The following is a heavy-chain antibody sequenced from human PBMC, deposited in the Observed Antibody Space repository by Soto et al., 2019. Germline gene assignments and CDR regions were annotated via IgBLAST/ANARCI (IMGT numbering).Heavy chain of an antibody. J-gene: IGHJ1*01. D-gene: IGHD4-17*01. CDR3: AKDPSGDYGSD. CDR2: ISYDGNDK. Sequence: GGSLRLSCEASGFIFSKYGMHWVRQAPGKGLEWVAVISYDGNDKYYGSSVKGRFTISRDNAKNTVYMQMNSLRTEDTGVYYCAKDPSGDYGSDWGQGTLVTVSS. V-gene: IGHV3-30*18. CDR1: GFIFSKYG.